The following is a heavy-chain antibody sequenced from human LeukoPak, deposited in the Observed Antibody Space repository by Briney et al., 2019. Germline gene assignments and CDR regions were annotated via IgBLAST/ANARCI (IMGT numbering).Heavy chain of an antibody. CDR3: ARETRGSYVPGLDS. CDR2: IKLDGSEK. V-gene: IGHV3-7*01. J-gene: IGHJ4*02. D-gene: IGHD1-26*01. CDR1: GFSLSNYL. Sequence: GGSPRLSRAASGFSLSNYLISRVRQAPGKGREGLADIKLDGSEKYYVNSVKGRFTNSRDNAKNSLNMQMNSLGAEAPAVYYCARETRGSYVPGLDSWGQGALVTVSA.